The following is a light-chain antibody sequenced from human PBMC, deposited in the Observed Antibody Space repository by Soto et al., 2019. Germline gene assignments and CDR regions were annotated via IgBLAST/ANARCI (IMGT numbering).Light chain of an antibody. Sequence: EILLTKSPGTLSLSPGEVATLSCRASQSVVSSHVAWYQQTPGQAPRLLIYGSSNRATGISNRFSVSGSGTHFTLTIIRLEPEDFAVYYCQQFGHSPWTFGQGTKVEIK. CDR2: GSS. V-gene: IGKV3-20*01. J-gene: IGKJ1*01. CDR3: QQFGHSPWT. CDR1: QSVVSSH.